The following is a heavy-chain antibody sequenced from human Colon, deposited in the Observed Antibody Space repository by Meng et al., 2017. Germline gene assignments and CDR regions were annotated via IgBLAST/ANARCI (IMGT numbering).Heavy chain of an antibody. CDR1: GFTFRRYA. J-gene: IGHJ4*02. CDR2: FTTDSRSI. Sequence: VRCLGSGRRVSTPGGSLSLSFAASGFTFRRYASSWLLQVPGKGLEWVSSFTTDSRSIYYADTVKGRFTVSRDDAENSLSLQMNSLRAEDTAVYYCVRDLQLAFWGQGALVTVSS. CDR3: VRDLQLAF. D-gene: IGHD3-3*02. V-gene: IGHV3-21*01.